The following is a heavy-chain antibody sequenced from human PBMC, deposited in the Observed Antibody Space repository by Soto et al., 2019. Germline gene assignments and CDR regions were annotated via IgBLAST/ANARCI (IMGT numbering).Heavy chain of an antibody. CDR1: GGSISSGGYS. Sequence: PSETLSLTCAVSGGSISSGGYSWSWIRQPPGKGLEWIGYMYHSGSTYYNPSLKSRVTISIDRSKNQFSLKLSSVTAADTALYYCAIKYLPYYGSGSPYGMDVRGQGTTVTVSS. V-gene: IGHV4-30-2*01. J-gene: IGHJ6*02. CDR3: AIKYLPYYGSGSPYGMDV. D-gene: IGHD3-10*01. CDR2: MYHSGST.